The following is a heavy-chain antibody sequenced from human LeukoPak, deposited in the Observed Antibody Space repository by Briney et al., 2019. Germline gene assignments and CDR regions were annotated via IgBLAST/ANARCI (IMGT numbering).Heavy chain of an antibody. CDR3: ARHQYYYDSSGYWATSRVPFDY. D-gene: IGHD3-22*01. Sequence: SETLSLTCTVSGYSISSGYYWGWIRQPPGKGLEWIGSIYHSGRTFYNPSLKSRVTISVDTSKNQFSLKLSSVTAADTAVYYCARHQYYYDSSGYWATSRVPFDYWGQGTLVTVSS. CDR1: GYSISSGYY. V-gene: IGHV4-38-2*02. CDR2: IYHSGRT. J-gene: IGHJ4*02.